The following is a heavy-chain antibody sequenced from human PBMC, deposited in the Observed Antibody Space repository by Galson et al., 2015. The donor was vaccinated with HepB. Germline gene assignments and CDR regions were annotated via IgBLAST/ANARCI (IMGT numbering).Heavy chain of an antibody. CDR3: ARLKGMLTRQYGMDV. D-gene: IGHD3-9*01. J-gene: IGHJ6*02. CDR2: IHPSDSDI. CDR1: GYNFTTYW. Sequence: QSGAEVKKPGESLKISCEGSGYNFTTYWIAWVRQMPGKGLEWMGIIHPSDSDIRYSPSFQGQVTISADKSISTAYLQWSSLKASDTAMYYCARLKGMLTRQYGMDVWGQGTTVTVSS. V-gene: IGHV5-51*01.